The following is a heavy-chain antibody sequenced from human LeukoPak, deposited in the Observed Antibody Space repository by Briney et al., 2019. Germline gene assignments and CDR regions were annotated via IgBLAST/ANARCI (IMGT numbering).Heavy chain of an antibody. V-gene: IGHV1-3*01. J-gene: IGHJ4*02. CDR2: INAGNGNT. D-gene: IGHD6-19*01. CDR3: ARFPAGPVTKDSSGWGFDY. CDR1: GYTFTSYA. Sequence: ASVKVSCKASGYTFTSYAMHWVRQAPGQRLEWMGWINAGNGNTKYSQKFQGRVTITRDTSASTAYMELSSLRSEDMAVYYCARFPAGPVTKDSSGWGFDYWGQGTLVTVSS.